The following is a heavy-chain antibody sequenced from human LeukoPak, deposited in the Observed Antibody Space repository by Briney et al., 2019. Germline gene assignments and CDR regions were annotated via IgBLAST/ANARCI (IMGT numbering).Heavy chain of an antibody. CDR3: AREWRWLQSDIDY. CDR2: ISYDGKSK. CDR1: GFTFSSYA. Sequence: GGSLRLSYAASGFTFSSYAMHWVRQAPGKGLEWVALISYDGKSKPYTDSVKGRFTISRDNSRNTLYLQMNSLRAEDTAVYYCAREWRWLQSDIDYWGQGTLVTVSS. V-gene: IGHV3-30*04. J-gene: IGHJ4*02. D-gene: IGHD5-24*01.